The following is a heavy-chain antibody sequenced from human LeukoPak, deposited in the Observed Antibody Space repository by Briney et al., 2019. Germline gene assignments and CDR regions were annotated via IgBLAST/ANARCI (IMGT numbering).Heavy chain of an antibody. Sequence: GGSLRLSCAASGFTFSSYAMSWVRQAPGKGLEWVSAISGSGGSTYYADSVKGRFTISRDNSKNTLYLQMNSLRAEDTAVYYCAKGYSSSSISNWFDPWGQGTLVTVSS. D-gene: IGHD6-6*01. CDR3: AKGYSSSSISNWFDP. J-gene: IGHJ5*02. CDR1: GFTFSSYA. V-gene: IGHV3-23*01. CDR2: ISGSGGST.